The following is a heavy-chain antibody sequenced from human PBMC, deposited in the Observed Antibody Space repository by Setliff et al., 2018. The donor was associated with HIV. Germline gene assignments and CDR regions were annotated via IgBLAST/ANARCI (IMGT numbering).Heavy chain of an antibody. Sequence: TSETLSLTCTVAGGSISSHYWSWIRQPPGKGRAWIGCRFYSGNVDYNSALKSRVNISVDTSKNEFSLQLSYVTAADTAVYFCAKGRTVDRYDYWGQGTLVTVSS. V-gene: IGHV4-59*11. J-gene: IGHJ4*02. CDR3: AKGRTVDRYDY. CDR2: RFYSGNV. D-gene: IGHD4-17*01. CDR1: GGSISSHY.